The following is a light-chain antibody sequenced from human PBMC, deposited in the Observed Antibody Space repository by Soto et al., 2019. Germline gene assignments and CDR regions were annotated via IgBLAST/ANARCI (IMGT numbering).Light chain of an antibody. CDR3: QQYSVWPLT. V-gene: IGKV3D-15*01. CDR1: QSVSNN. J-gene: IGKJ4*01. CDR2: GAS. Sequence: EIVLTQSPATLSVSPGERAALSCRASQSVSNNSAWYQQKPGQPPRLLIFGASTRATGIPARFSGSGSEAEFALTISTLQSEDFAVYYCQQYSVWPLTFGGGTKVDIK.